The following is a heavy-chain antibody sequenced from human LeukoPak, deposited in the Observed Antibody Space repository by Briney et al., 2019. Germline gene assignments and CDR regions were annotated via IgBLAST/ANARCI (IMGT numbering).Heavy chain of an antibody. CDR1: GFTFSSYA. J-gene: IGHJ4*02. Sequence: GRSLRLSCAASGFTFSSYAMHWVRQAPGKGLEGVADISYDGSNKDYADSVKGRFTISRDNAMNSLYLQMSSLRAEDTAVYSCARDVGSGSYSASDYWGQGTRVTVSS. CDR2: ISYDGSNK. D-gene: IGHD3-10*01. V-gene: IGHV3-30-3*01. CDR3: ARDVGSGSYSASDY.